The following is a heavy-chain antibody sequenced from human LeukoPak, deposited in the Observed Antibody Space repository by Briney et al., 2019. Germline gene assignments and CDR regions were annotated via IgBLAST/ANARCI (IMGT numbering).Heavy chain of an antibody. D-gene: IGHD3-10*01. CDR2: ISSSSSTI. CDR3: ARELWFGEFHHYYGMDV. J-gene: IGHJ6*02. Sequence: GGSLRLSCAASGFTFSSYSMNWVRQAPGKGLEWVSYISSSSSTIYYADSVKGRFTISRDNAKNSLYLQMNSLRAEDTAVYYCARELWFGEFHHYYGMDVWGQGTTVTVSS. V-gene: IGHV3-48*04. CDR1: GFTFSSYS.